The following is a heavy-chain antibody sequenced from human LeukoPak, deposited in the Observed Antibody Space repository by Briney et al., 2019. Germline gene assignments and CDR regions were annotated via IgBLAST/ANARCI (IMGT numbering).Heavy chain of an antibody. CDR2: ISSSSSTI. V-gene: IGHV3-48*02. J-gene: IGHJ4*02. D-gene: IGHD3-10*01. CDR1: GFTFSSYS. CDR3: AGDHALLFDY. Sequence: PGGSLRLSCAASGFTFSSYSMNWVRQAPGKGLEWVSYISSSSSTIYYADSVKGRFTISRDNAKNSLYLQMNSPRDEDTAVYYCAGDHALLFDYWGQGTLVTVSS.